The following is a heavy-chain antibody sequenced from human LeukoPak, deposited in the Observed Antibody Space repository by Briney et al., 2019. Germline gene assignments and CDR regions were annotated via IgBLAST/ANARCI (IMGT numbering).Heavy chain of an antibody. D-gene: IGHD3-10*02. Sequence: GGSLRLSCVGSRFTISDYYMSWIRQAPGKGMEWVSYISTTGTSIYYADSVKGRFTISRDNAKNSLYLQMNSLRAEDTAVYFCASVRDYVLWGQGTLVTVSS. J-gene: IGHJ4*02. V-gene: IGHV3-11*01. CDR3: ASVRDYVL. CDR1: RFTISDYY. CDR2: ISTTGTSI.